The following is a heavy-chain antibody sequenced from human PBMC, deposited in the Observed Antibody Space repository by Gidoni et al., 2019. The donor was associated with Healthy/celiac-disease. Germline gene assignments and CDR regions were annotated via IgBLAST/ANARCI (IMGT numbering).Heavy chain of an antibody. Sequence: EVQLVQSGAEVTKPGESLKISCKDSGYSFTSYWLGWVRQMPGKGLEWMGIIYPGDSDTRYIPTFQGQVTSAADKSISTAYLQWSSLKASDTAMYYCARSSSGHTPDWFDPWGQGTLVTGSS. CDR3: ARSSSGHTPDWFDP. V-gene: IGHV5-51*01. D-gene: IGHD3-22*01. CDR2: IYPGDSDT. CDR1: GYSFTSYW. J-gene: IGHJ5*02.